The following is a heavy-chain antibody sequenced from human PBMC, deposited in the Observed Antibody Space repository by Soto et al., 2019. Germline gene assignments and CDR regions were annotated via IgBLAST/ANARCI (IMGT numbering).Heavy chain of an antibody. CDR1: GGSMSSSNSY. D-gene: IGHD3-10*02. V-gene: IGHV4-39*01. CDR3: ARRGTCSGSPSCGMDV. J-gene: IGHJ6*02. Sequence: PSEPLSLTCTVPGGSMSSSNSYWGWIRQPPGKGLEWIGSIYYRGSTYYNPSLKSRVTISVDTSKQQFSLKLSSVIAADTAVYYCARRGTCSGSPSCGMDVWGQGTTVTVSS. CDR2: IYYRGST.